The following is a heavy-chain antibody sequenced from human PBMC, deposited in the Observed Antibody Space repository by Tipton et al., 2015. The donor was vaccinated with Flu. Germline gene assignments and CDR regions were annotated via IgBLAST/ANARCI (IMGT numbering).Heavy chain of an antibody. CDR1: GFTFSSYA. CDR2: IGDSGGST. V-gene: IGHV3-23*01. J-gene: IGHJ4*02. Sequence: SLRLSCAASGFTFSSYAMSWVRQAPGKGLEWVSAIGDSGGSTYYADSVKGRFTISRDNSKNTLYLQMNSLRAEDTAVYYCAKDHGVDFVCGASDPVDHWLQGPLVPVSS. D-gene: IGHD2-2*03. CDR3: AKDHGVDFVCGASDPVDH.